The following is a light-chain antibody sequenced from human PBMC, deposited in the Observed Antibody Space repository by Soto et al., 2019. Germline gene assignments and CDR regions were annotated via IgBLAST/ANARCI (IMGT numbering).Light chain of an antibody. CDR2: DVF. CDR1: QNINNY. V-gene: IGKV1-39*01. J-gene: IGKJ4*01. Sequence: DIQMTQSPSSLSASVGDRVTITCRASQNINNYLNWYQHKPGQAPKVLIYDVFTLQSGVPSRFSGSGSGTFFTLTISSLQPEDFATCYCQQSYTTPLTFGGGTKVEIK. CDR3: QQSYTTPLT.